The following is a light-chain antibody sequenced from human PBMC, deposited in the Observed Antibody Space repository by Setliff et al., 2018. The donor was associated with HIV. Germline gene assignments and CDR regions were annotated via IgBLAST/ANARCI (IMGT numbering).Light chain of an antibody. J-gene: IGLJ1*01. CDR2: DVS. CDR3: SPYTSSSTLRV. V-gene: IGLV2-14*03. Sequence: QSALTQPASVSGSPGQSITISCTGNSSDVGGYNYVSWYQQHPSKAPKLMLDDVSKRPAGVFNRLSGSKTGSTASLTISGLQAEDEADYYCSPYTSSSTLRVFGSGTKVTVL. CDR1: SSDVGGYNY.